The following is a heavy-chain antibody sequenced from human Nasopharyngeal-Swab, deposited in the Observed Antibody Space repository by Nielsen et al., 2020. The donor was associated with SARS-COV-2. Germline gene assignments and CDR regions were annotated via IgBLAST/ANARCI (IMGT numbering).Heavy chain of an antibody. D-gene: IGHD2-15*01. J-gene: IGHJ5*02. CDR3: ARERVAWIVVVVAGREFDP. V-gene: IGHV3-30-3*01. CDR2: ISYDGSNK. CDR1: GFTFSSYA. Sequence: GESLKISCADSGFTFSSYAMHWVRQAPGKGLEWVAVISYDGSNKYYADSVKGRFTISRDNSKNTLYLQMNSLRAEDTAVYYCARERVAWIVVVVAGREFDPWGQGTLVTVSS.